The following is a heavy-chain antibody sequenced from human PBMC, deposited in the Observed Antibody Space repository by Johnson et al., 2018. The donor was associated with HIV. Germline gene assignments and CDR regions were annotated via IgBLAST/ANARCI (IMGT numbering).Heavy chain of an antibody. CDR1: GFTFSSYW. D-gene: IGHD2-2*01. Sequence: VQLVESGGGLVQSGGSLRLSCAAAGFTFSSYWMNLVRQGPGKGLEWVANIKQDGSEKYYVNSVKGRFTISRDNAKNSLYLQMNSLRAEDTAVYFCARGLVVPAWGQGTMVTVSS. J-gene: IGHJ3*01. CDR3: ARGLVVPA. CDR2: IKQDGSEK. V-gene: IGHV3-7*05.